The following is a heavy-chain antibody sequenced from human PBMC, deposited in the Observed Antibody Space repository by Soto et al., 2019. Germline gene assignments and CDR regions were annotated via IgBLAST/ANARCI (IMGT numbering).Heavy chain of an antibody. CDR1: GDSISNSDYY. CDR2: IDYSGST. CDR3: VRILYQLPSSVLWLDP. V-gene: IGHV4-30-4*01. Sequence: SETLSLTCTVSGDSISNSDYYWNWIRQSPGKGLEWIASIDYSGSTYYNPSLKSRVVISADTSKNLFSLKLRSVTAADTALYFCVRILYQLPSSVLWLDPWGQGTPVTVSS. J-gene: IGHJ5*02. D-gene: IGHD1-1*01.